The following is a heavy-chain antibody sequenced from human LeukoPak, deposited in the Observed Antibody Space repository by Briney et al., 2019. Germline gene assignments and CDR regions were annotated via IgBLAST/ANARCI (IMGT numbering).Heavy chain of an antibody. CDR2: ISYDGSNK. CDR3: ARVEAVAGSKYFDY. Sequence: GRSLRLSCAASGFTFSSYGMHWVRQAPGKGLEWVAVISYDGSNKYYADSVKGRFTISRDNSKNTLYLQMNSLRAEDTAVYYCARVEAVAGSKYFDYWGQGTLVTVSS. J-gene: IGHJ4*02. CDR1: GFTFSSYG. D-gene: IGHD6-19*01. V-gene: IGHV3-30*03.